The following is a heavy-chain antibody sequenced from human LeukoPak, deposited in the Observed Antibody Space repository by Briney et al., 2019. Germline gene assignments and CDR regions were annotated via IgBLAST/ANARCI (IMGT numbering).Heavy chain of an antibody. V-gene: IGHV3-23*01. Sequence: GGSLRLSCVASGFTFSSYAMSWVRQAPGKWLAWVSAISGSGGSPYYADSVKGRFTISRDNSKNTLYLQMNSLRAEDTAVYYFAKDGDRWLSNFDYWGQGTLVTVSS. D-gene: IGHD5-12*01. CDR3: AKDGDRWLSNFDY. J-gene: IGHJ4*02. CDR1: GFTFSSYA. CDR2: ISGSGGSP.